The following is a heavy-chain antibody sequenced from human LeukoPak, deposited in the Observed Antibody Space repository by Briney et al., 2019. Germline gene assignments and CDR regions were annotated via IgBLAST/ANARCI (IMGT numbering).Heavy chain of an antibody. D-gene: IGHD3-22*01. V-gene: IGHV1-58*02. CDR2: IVVGSGNT. Sequence: GASVKVSCTASGFTFTSSAMQWVRQARGQRLEWIGWIVVGSGNTNYAQKFQERVTITRDMSTSTAYMELSSLRSEDTAVYYCAAETYYYDSSGYQVFLFDYWGQGTLVTVSS. J-gene: IGHJ4*02. CDR3: AAETYYYDSSGYQVFLFDY. CDR1: GFTFTSSA.